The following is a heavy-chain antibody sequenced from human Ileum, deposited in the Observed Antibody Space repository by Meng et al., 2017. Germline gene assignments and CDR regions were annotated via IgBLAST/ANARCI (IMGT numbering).Heavy chain of an antibody. V-gene: IGHV4-4*02. J-gene: IGHJ4*02. CDR2: IYLAGSP. CDR1: RGSISSSFY. D-gene: IGHD2-15*01. CDR3: VRHGGKYFDS. Sequence: HGQRQESGPGLVELSGTLSPTCSVSRGSISSSFYWSWVRQSPGKGLEWIGQIYLAGSPNYNPSLESRVTISVDKSKNQFSLRLTSVTAADTAIFYCVRHGGKYFDSWGQGTLVTVSS.